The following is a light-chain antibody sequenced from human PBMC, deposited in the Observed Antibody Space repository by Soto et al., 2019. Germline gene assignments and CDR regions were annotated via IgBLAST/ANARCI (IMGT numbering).Light chain of an antibody. J-gene: IGLJ1*01. CDR2: DVT. V-gene: IGLV2-14*03. CDR3: SSYTSSNSYV. CDR1: SSDVGGYNY. Sequence: PALTQPASVTRSPGQWTTISCTGTSSDVGGYNYVSWYQHHPGKAPKLMIYDVTNRPSGVSNRFSGSKSGNTASLTISGLQTEDEADYYCSSYTSSNSYVFGTGTKVTVL.